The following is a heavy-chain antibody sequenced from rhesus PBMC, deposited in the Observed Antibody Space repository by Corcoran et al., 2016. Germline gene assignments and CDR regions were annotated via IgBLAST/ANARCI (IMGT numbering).Heavy chain of an antibody. CDR2: ILGCGGST. D-gene: IGHD3-34*01. Sequence: QVQLQESGPGLGKPSETLSVTCAVSSDSFTISHCSGTRQAPGKGLAWIGYILGCGGSTYYNPSLKTRVTLSVDASKNQFSLKVNSMTAADTAVYYCASDYWGSVDYWGQGVLVTVSS. V-gene: IGHV4-169*02. CDR3: ASDYWGSVDY. J-gene: IGHJ4*01. CDR1: SDSFTISH.